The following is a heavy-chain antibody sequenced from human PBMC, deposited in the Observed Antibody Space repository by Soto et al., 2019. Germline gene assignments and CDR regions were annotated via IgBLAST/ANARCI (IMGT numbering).Heavy chain of an antibody. CDR2: IQSGGPT. CDR1: GFTVSSKY. Sequence: EVHLVESGGGLVQPGGSLRLSCAASGFTVSSKYMSWVRQAPGKGLEWVSLIQSGGPTYYADSVKGRFTISRDTSENTRHLQMDSLRAEDTAVYYCARDDVLCDGGRCYGVPLDVWRKGTTVTVSS. D-gene: IGHD2-15*01. V-gene: IGHV3-66*01. J-gene: IGHJ6*04. CDR3: ARDDVLCDGGRCYGVPLDV.